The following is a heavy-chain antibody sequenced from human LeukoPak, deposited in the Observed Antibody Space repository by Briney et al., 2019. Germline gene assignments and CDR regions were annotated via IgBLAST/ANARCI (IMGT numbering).Heavy chain of an antibody. Sequence: SETLSLTCAVYGGSFSGYYWSWIRQPPGKGLEWIGEINHSGSTNYNPSLKSRVTISVDTSKNQFSLKLSSVTAADTAVYYCARGLAAAEAYYYYYMDVWGKGTTVTVSS. CDR3: ARGLAAAEAYYYYYMDV. CDR2: INHSGST. CDR1: GGSFSGYY. J-gene: IGHJ6*03. D-gene: IGHD6-13*01. V-gene: IGHV4-34*01.